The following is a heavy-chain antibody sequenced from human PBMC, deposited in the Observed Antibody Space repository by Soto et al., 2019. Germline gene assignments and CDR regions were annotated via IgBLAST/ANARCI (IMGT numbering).Heavy chain of an antibody. CDR3: ARVGGLEY. V-gene: IGHV1-3*04. D-gene: IGHD1-26*01. Sequence: ASVKVSCKASGYTFTTYGVHWVRQAPEQGLEWMGWINTANGHTIYSQKFQGRVTIARDTSASTAYLEVTSLRSEDTAVYYCARVGGLEYWGQGTPVTVSS. J-gene: IGHJ4*02. CDR1: GYTFTTYG. CDR2: INTANGHT.